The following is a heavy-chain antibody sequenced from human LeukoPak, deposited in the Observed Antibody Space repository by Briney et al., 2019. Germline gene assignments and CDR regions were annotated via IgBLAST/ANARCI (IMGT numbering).Heavy chain of an antibody. D-gene: IGHD5-12*01. V-gene: IGHV3-64*01. Sequence: GGSLRLSCAASGFTFSSYAMHWVRQAPGKGLEYVSAISSNGGSTYYANSVKGRFTISRDNSKNTLYLQMGSLRAEDMAVYYCARGKAGGYDLAHFDYWGQGTLVTVSS. J-gene: IGHJ4*02. CDR1: GFTFSSYA. CDR2: ISSNGGST. CDR3: ARGKAGGYDLAHFDY.